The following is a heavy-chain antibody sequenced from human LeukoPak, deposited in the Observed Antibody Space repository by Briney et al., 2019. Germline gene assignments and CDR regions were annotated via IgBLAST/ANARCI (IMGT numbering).Heavy chain of an antibody. J-gene: IGHJ4*02. V-gene: IGHV1-46*01. D-gene: IGHD2-2*01. CDR3: ARDHCSSTSCYYFDY. CDR1: GYTFTSYG. CDR2: INPSGGST. Sequence: ASVKVSCKASGYTFTSYGISWVRQAPGQGLEWMGWINPSGGSTSYAQKFQGRVTMTRDTSTSTVYMELSSLRSEDTAVYYCARDHCSSTSCYYFDYWGQGTLVTVSS.